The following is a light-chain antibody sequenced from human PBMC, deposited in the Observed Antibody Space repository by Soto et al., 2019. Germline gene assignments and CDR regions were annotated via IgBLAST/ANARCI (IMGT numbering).Light chain of an antibody. V-gene: IGLV2-14*01. J-gene: IGLJ2*01. CDR2: DVS. Sequence: QSVLTQPASVSGSPGQSITISCTGTSRDVGGYNYVSWYQQHPGKAPKLMIYDVSNRPSGVSNRFSGSKSGNTASLTISGLQAEDAADYYCSSYTSSSIVVFGGGTKVTVL. CDR3: SSYTSSSIVV. CDR1: SRDVGGYNY.